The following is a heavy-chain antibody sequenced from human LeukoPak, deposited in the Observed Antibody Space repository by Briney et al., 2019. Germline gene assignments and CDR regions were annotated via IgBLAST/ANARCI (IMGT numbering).Heavy chain of an antibody. J-gene: IGHJ4*02. Sequence: ASVKVSCKAPGYTFTSYYMHWVRQAPGQGLEWMGIINPSGGSTSYAQKFQGRVTMTRDTSTSTVYMELSSLRSEDTAVYYCARDRPVWELTDYWAQGTLVTVSS. CDR3: ARDRPVWELTDY. D-gene: IGHD1-26*01. CDR2: INPSGGST. CDR1: GYTFTSYY. V-gene: IGHV1-46*01.